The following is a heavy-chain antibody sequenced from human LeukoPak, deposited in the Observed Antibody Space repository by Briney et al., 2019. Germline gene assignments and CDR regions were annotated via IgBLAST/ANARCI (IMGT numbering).Heavy chain of an antibody. V-gene: IGHV3-23*01. CDR2: VSTNGDVT. D-gene: IGHD4-17*01. CDR1: GFTFSNYA. Sequence: PGGSLRLSCATSGFTFSNYAMSWVRQAPGMGLEWVSVVSTNGDVTFYADSVKGRFTISRENSKNTLYLQMNSLRAEDTAVYYCAKVRLYGDYPEIDYWGQGTLVAVSS. J-gene: IGHJ4*02. CDR3: AKVRLYGDYPEIDY.